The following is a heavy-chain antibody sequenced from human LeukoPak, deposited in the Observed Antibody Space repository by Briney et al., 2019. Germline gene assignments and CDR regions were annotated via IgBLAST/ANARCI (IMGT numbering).Heavy chain of an antibody. J-gene: IGHJ4*02. CDR3: ARLQYSYGHFDY. D-gene: IGHD5-18*01. CDR2: IYYSGST. CDR1: GGSISSSSYY. V-gene: IGHV4-39*01. Sequence: SETLSLTCTVSGGSISSSSYYWGWIRQPPGKGLEWIGSIYYSGSTYYNPSLKSRVTISVDTSKNQFSLKLSSVTAADTAVYYCARLQYSYGHFDYWGQGTLVTVSS.